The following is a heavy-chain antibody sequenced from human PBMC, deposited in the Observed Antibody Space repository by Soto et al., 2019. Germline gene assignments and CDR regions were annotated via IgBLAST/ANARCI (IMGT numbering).Heavy chain of an antibody. D-gene: IGHD2-2*01. CDR3: ATNLGFCSSTSCLYSY. CDR1: GFTFSSCA. J-gene: IGHJ4*02. Sequence: GGSLRLSCAASGFTFSSCAMSWVRQAPGKGLEWVSTVSGSGGSTYYADSVEGRFTISRDNSKSSLYLQMNSLRAEDTAVYFCATNLGFCSSTSCLYSYWGQGTLVTVSS. CDR2: VSGSGGST. V-gene: IGHV3-23*01.